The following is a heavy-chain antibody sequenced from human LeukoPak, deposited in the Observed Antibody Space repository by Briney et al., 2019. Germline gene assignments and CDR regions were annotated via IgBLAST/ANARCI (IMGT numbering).Heavy chain of an antibody. CDR3: AKAPGWPAGRSGSLLY. Sequence: PSETLSLTCAVYGGSFSGDYWIWIRQTPEKGLEWIGEINHSGITNYNPSFKIRVAISVDTSKNQFSLKLSSVTAADTAIYYCAKAPGWPAGRSGSLLYWGQGTLVTVSS. CDR2: INHSGIT. J-gene: IGHJ4*02. V-gene: IGHV4-34*01. CDR1: GGSFSGDY. D-gene: IGHD1-26*01.